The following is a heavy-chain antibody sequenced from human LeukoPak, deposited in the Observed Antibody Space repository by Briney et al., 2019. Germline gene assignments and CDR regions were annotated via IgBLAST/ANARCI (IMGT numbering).Heavy chain of an antibody. J-gene: IGHJ3*02. D-gene: IGHD3-9*01. CDR1: GFTFSSYA. CDR2: ISGSGGST. CDR3: AKAKASLRYFDWFDAFDI. V-gene: IGHV3-23*01. Sequence: GGSLRLSCAASGFTFSSYAMSWVRQAPGKGLEWVSAISGSGGSTYYADSVKGRFTISRDNSKNTLYLQMNSLRAEDTAVYYCAKAKASLRYFDWFDAFDIWGQGTMVTVSS.